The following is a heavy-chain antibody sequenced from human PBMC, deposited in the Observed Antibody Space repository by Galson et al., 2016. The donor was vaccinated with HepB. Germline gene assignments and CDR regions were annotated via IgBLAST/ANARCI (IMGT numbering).Heavy chain of an antibody. CDR1: GFTFSSYG. V-gene: IGHV3-33*01. CDR2: IWYDGSDK. J-gene: IGHJ3*02. D-gene: IGHD3-9*01. Sequence: SLRLSCAASGFTFSSYGMHWVRQAPGKGLEWVAVIWYDGSDKFYADSVKGRFTVSRDNSRNTLFLQMDSLRAEDTAVYYCAREKGLRYFDNLLEHDAFDIWGQGTMVTVSS. CDR3: AREKGLRYFDNLLEHDAFDI.